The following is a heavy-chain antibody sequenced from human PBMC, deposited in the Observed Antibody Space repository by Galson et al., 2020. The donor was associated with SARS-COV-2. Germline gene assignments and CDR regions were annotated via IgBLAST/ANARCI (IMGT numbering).Heavy chain of an antibody. CDR1: GFTFSSSA. CDR2: TRGSGGST. CDR3: AKAYSNYDSSYY. V-gene: IGHV3-23*01. D-gene: IGHD4-4*01. Sequence: GRSLRLSCTASGFTFSSSATSWARPPPGQGLEWVSTTRGSGGSTYYADSVKGRFTISRDNSKNPLYLQMNSLRAKDTPVYCCAKAYSNYDSSYYCGQGTLGTVSS. J-gene: IGHJ4*02.